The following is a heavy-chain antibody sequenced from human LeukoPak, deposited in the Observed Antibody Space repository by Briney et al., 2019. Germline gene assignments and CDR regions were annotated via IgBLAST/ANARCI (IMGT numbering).Heavy chain of an antibody. CDR2: IKQDGREK. D-gene: IGHD3-3*01. V-gene: IGHV3-7*05. J-gene: IGHJ4*02. Sequence: GGSLRLSCAASGFTFSSYWMSWVRQAPGKGLEWEANIKQDGREKFYVDSVKGRFTISRDNAKNSLYLQMNSLRAQDTAVYYCARDGSETYYDFWSGYPPAGYYEYCGQGALGTVSS. CDR1: GFTFSSYW. CDR3: ARDGSETYYDFWSGYPPAGYYEY.